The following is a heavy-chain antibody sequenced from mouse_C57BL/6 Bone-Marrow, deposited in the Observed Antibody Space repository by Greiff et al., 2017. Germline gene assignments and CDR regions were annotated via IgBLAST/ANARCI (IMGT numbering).Heavy chain of an antibody. CDR3: TPIYFAMDY. Sequence: VHVKQSGAELVRPGASVKLSCTASGFNIKDDYMHWVKQRPEQGLEWIGWIDPENGDTEYASKFQGKATITADTSSNTAYLQLSSLTSEDTAVYYGTPIYFAMDYWGQGTSVTVSS. D-gene: IGHD6-5*01. CDR2: IDPENGDT. J-gene: IGHJ4*01. CDR1: GFNIKDDY. V-gene: IGHV14-4*01.